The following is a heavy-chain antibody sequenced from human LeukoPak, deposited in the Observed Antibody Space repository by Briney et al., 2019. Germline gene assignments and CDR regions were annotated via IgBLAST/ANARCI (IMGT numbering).Heavy chain of an antibody. CDR2: INPSGGST. Sequence: GASVKVSCKASGYTFTSYYMHWVRQAPGQGLEWMGIINPSGGSTSYAQKFQGRVTMTRDTSTSTVYMELSSLRSEDTAVYYCARSLYSSSERGPNDYYYGMDVWGQGTTVTVSS. J-gene: IGHJ6*02. D-gene: IGHD6-13*01. CDR1: GYTFTSYY. CDR3: ARSLYSSSERGPNDYYYGMDV. V-gene: IGHV1-46*01.